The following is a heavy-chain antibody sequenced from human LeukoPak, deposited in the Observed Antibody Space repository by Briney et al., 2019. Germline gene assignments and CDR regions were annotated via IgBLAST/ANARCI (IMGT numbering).Heavy chain of an antibody. CDR3: ARDLYGANSGAFDI. Sequence: ASVKVSCKASGYTFTSYYMHWVRQAPGQGLEWMGIINPSGGSTSYAQKFQGRVTVTRDMSTSTVYMELSSLRSEDTAVYSCARDLYGANSGAFDIWGQGTMVTVSS. J-gene: IGHJ3*02. CDR1: GYTFTSYY. V-gene: IGHV1-46*01. CDR2: INPSGGST. D-gene: IGHD4-23*01.